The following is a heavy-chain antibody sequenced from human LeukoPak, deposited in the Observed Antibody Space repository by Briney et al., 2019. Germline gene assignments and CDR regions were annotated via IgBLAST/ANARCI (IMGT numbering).Heavy chain of an antibody. V-gene: IGHV3-23*01. D-gene: IGHD3-9*01. CDR2: ISGSGGST. J-gene: IGHJ4*02. Sequence: PGGSLRLSCAASGFTFSSYAMSWVRQAPGKGLEWVSAISGSGGSTYYADSVKGRFTISRDNSKNTLYLQMNSLRAEDTPVYYCAKVGTLYYDILTGYIDYWGQGTLVTVSS. CDR3: AKVGTLYYDILTGYIDY. CDR1: GFTFSSYA.